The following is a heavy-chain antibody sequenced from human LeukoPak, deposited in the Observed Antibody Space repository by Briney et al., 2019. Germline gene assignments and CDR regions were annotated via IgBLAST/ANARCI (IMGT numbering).Heavy chain of an antibody. Sequence: GGSLRLSCAASGFTFSSYWMSWVRQAPGKGLEWVANIKQDGSEKYYVDSVRGRFTISRDNAKNSLYLQMNSLRAEDTAVYYCARTPRARYFDYWGQGTLVTVSS. CDR1: GFTFSSYW. D-gene: IGHD1-14*01. J-gene: IGHJ4*02. V-gene: IGHV3-7*01. CDR2: IKQDGSEK. CDR3: ARTPRARYFDY.